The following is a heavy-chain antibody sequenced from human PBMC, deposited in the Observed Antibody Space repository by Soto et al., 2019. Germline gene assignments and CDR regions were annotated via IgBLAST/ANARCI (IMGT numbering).Heavy chain of an antibody. Sequence: QVQLQESGPGLVKPSQTLSLTCTVSGGSISSGGYYWSWIRQHPGKGLEWIGYIDDSGSTYYNPSLKGRVTISVDTSKNQFSLKLSSVTAADTAVYYCARSPEATVTAFDYWGQGTLVTVSS. D-gene: IGHD4-17*01. CDR1: GGSISSGGYY. J-gene: IGHJ4*02. V-gene: IGHV4-31*03. CDR3: ARSPEATVTAFDY. CDR2: IDDSGST.